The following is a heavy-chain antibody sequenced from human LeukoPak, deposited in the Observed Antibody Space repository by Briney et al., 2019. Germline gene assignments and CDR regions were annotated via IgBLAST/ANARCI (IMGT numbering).Heavy chain of an antibody. CDR1: GFTFSSYA. Sequence: GGSLRLSCAASGFTFSSYAMSWVRQAPGKGLEWISGISDSGGSTYYADSVKGRFTISRDNSKNTLYLQMNSLRAEDTAVYFCATPGQLVFYYNMDVWGTGTTVIVSS. CDR2: ISDSGGST. V-gene: IGHV3-23*01. CDR3: ATPGQLVFYYNMDV. D-gene: IGHD6-13*01. J-gene: IGHJ6*03.